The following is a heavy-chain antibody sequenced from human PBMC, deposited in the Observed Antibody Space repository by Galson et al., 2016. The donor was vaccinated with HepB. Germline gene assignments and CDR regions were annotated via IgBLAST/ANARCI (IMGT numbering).Heavy chain of an antibody. CDR3: TTPFQWLAGSG. J-gene: IGHJ4*02. CDR2: FDPEDGET. V-gene: IGHV1-24*01. Sequence: SVKVSCKVSGYSLTELSMHWLRQAPGKGLEWMGGFDPEDGETMYVQKFQGTVTMTEDTSTDTVYMELSSLRSEDTAVYYSTTPFQWLAGSGWGQGTLVTVFS. CDR1: GYSLTELS. D-gene: IGHD6-19*01.